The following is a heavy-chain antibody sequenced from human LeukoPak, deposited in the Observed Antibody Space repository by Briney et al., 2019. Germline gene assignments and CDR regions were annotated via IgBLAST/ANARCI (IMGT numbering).Heavy chain of an antibody. CDR1: GYTFTSYD. CDR2: MNPNRGNT. J-gene: IGHJ5*02. CDR3: ARGSVGFGELLRFDP. Sequence: ASVKVSCKASGYTFTSYDINWVRQATGQGLEWMGWMNPNRGNTGYAQTFQGRVTMTRNTSISTAYMELSSLRSEDTAVYYCARGSVGFGELLRFDPWGQGTLVTVSS. D-gene: IGHD3-10*01. V-gene: IGHV1-8*01.